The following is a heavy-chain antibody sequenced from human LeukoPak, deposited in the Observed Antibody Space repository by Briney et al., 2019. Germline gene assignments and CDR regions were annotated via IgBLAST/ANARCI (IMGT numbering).Heavy chain of an antibody. CDR3: ARVIRQTQQLVRYFDY. V-gene: IGHV3-21*01. Sequence: PGVSLRLSCAASGFTFSSYSMNWVRQAPGKGLEWVSSISSSSSYIYYADSVKGRFTISRDNAKNSLYLQMNSLRAEDTAVYYCARVIRQTQQLVRYFDYWGQGTLVTVSS. CDR1: GFTFSSYS. J-gene: IGHJ4*02. D-gene: IGHD6-13*01. CDR2: ISSSSSYI.